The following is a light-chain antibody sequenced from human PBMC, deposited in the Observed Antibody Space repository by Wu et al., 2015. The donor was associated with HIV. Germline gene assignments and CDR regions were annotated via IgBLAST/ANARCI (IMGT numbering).Light chain of an antibody. J-gene: IGKJ1*01. CDR1: QNIAYY. CDR2: AAS. CDR3: QRYNTVPRT. Sequence: DIQMTQSPSSLSASVGDRVTITCRASQNIAYYLAWYQQKPGKVPKLLIYAASTLQSGVPSRFSDSRSGTEFTLTISSLQPEDVATYCCQRYNTVPRTFRQGTKVEIK. V-gene: IGKV1-27*01.